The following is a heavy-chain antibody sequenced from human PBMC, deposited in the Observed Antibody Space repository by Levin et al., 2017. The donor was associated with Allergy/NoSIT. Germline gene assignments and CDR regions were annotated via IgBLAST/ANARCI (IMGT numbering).Heavy chain of an antibody. CDR1: GFTFSSYA. Sequence: LSLTCAASGFTFSSYAMSWVRQAPGKGLEWVSAISGSGGSTYYADSVKGRFTISRDNSKNTLYLQMNSLRAEDTAVYYCAKSSNGWSWELPHYDYWGQGTLVTVSS. D-gene: IGHD1-26*01. J-gene: IGHJ4*02. CDR2: ISGSGGST. V-gene: IGHV3-23*01. CDR3: AKSSNGWSWELPHYDY.